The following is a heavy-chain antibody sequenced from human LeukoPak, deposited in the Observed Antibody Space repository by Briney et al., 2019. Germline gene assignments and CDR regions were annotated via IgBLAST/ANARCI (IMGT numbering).Heavy chain of an antibody. Sequence: SETLSLTCIVSGDSISKYYWSWLRQPPGKGLEWLGYIYHSGSTNYNPSLKSRVTISADTSKNQFSLKMNPVTAADTAVYFCARHIVGAYFDYWGLGTLVTVSS. D-gene: IGHD1-26*01. CDR2: IYHSGST. CDR1: GDSISKYY. V-gene: IGHV4-59*08. CDR3: ARHIVGAYFDY. J-gene: IGHJ4*02.